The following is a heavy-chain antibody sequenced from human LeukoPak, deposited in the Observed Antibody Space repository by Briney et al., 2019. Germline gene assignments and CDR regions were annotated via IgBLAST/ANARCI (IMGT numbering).Heavy chain of an antibody. Sequence: PGGSLRLSCAASGFTFRDLYMGWVRQAPGKGLEWVAVISYDGSNKYYADSVKGRFTISRDNSKNTLYLQMNSLRAEDTAVYYCARAMAVAGTAYYYGMDVWGQGTTVTVSS. J-gene: IGHJ6*02. CDR3: ARAMAVAGTAYYYGMDV. V-gene: IGHV3-30-3*01. CDR1: GFTFRDLY. CDR2: ISYDGSNK. D-gene: IGHD6-19*01.